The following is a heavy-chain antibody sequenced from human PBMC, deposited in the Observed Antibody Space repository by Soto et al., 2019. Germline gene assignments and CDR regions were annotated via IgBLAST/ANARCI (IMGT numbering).Heavy chain of an antibody. D-gene: IGHD6-19*01. J-gene: IGHJ4*02. CDR3: AKAVSSGWPYYFNY. V-gene: IGHV3-23*01. CDR2: VSGSGGTT. CDR1: GFTFSNYA. Sequence: GSLRLSCAASGFTFSNYAMSWVRQAPGKGLEWVSGVSGSGGTTYYADSVKGRFTISRDNSKNTLYLQMNSLRAEDTAIYYCAKAVSSGWPYYFNYWGQGTQVTVSS.